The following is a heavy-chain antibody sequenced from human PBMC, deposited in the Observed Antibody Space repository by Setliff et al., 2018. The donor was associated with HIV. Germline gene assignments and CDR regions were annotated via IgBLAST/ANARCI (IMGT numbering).Heavy chain of an antibody. D-gene: IGHD6-6*01. Sequence: PGGSLRLSCAASGFTFSSYSMNWVRQAPGKGLEWIGEVNHSGSTNYNPSLKSRVTISIDTSKKQFSLRLTSVTAADSAVYYCARGLRSSTYYYYYYMDVWGKGTTVTVSS. CDR2: VNHSGST. V-gene: IGHV4-34*01. CDR1: GFTFSSYS. J-gene: IGHJ6*03. CDR3: ARGLRSSTYYYYYYMDV.